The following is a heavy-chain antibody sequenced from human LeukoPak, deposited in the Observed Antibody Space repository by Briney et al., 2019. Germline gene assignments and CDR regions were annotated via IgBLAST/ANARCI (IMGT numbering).Heavy chain of an antibody. V-gene: IGHV3-21*01. J-gene: IGHJ4*02. CDR3: ARDYDSYGYSFDY. D-gene: IGHD5-18*01. CDR1: GFTFSSYS. CDR2: ISSSSSYI. Sequence: GGSLRLSCAASGFTFSSYSMDWVRQAPGKGLEGVSSISSSSSYIYYAGSVKGRFTISRDNAKNSLYLQMNSLRAEDTAVYYCARDYDSYGYSFDYWGQGTLVTVSS.